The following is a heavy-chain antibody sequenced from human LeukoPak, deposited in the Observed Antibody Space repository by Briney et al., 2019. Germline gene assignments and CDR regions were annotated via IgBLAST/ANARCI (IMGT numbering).Heavy chain of an antibody. CDR2: IYYSGST. Sequence: SETLSLTCTLSSGSISIYYWSWLRQPPGKGLEWNGYIYYSGSTNYNTSLKSRVTISVDTSKNQFSLKLSSVTAADTAVYYCARGYCSGGSCLDDYWGQGTLVTVSS. D-gene: IGHD2-15*01. CDR3: ARGYCSGGSCLDDY. CDR1: SGSISIYY. V-gene: IGHV4-59*01. J-gene: IGHJ4*02.